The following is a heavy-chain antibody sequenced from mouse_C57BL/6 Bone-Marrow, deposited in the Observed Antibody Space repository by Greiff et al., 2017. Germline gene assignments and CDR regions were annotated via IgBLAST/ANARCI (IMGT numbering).Heavy chain of an antibody. J-gene: IGHJ2*01. CDR3: ARDGYYFDC. CDR1: GYTFTSYW. D-gene: IGHD2-3*01. Sequence: VQLQQPGAELVKPGASVKLSCKASGYTFTSYWMHWVKQTPGQGLEWIAMIHTNSGSTNYTEKVKSKSTLTVDKSSSTAYMQLSSLTSEDSAVYYCARDGYYFDCWGQGTTLTVSS. V-gene: IGHV1-64*01. CDR2: IHTNSGST.